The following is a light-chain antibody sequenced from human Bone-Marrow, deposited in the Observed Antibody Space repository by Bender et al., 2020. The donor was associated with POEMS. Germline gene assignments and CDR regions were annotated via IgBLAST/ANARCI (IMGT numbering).Light chain of an antibody. J-gene: IGLJ3*02. V-gene: IGLV3-1*01. Sequence: YELTQPPSVSVSPGQTASIACSGENLGNKYVAWYQRKPGQSPVVVIYQDSKRPSGVPDRISGSKSGTSASLAITGLQAEDEADYYCQSYDISLSGWVFGGGTKLTAL. CDR2: QDS. CDR1: NLGNKY. CDR3: QSYDISLSGWV.